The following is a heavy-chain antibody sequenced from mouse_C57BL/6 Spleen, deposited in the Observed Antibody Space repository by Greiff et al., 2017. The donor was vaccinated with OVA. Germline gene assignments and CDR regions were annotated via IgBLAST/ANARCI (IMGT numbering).Heavy chain of an antibody. CDR2: IYPGGGYT. CDR3: ARDYYYGSSYWYFDV. CDR1: GYTFTNYW. D-gene: IGHD1-1*01. J-gene: IGHJ1*03. V-gene: IGHV1-63*01. Sequence: VMLVESGAELVRPGTSVKMSCKASGYTFTNYWIGWAKQRPGHGLEWIGDIYPGGGYTNYNEKFKGKATLTADKSSSTAYMQFSSLTSEDSAIYYCARDYYYGSSYWYFDVWGTGTTVTVSS.